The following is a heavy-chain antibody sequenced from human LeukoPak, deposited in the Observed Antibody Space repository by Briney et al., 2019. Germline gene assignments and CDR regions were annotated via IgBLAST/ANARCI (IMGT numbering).Heavy chain of an antibody. CDR2: IRYDGSNK. CDR1: GFTFSSYG. Sequence: PGGSLRLSCAASGFTFSSYGMHWVRQAPGKGLEWVAFIRYDGSNKYYADSVKGRFTISRDNSKNTLYLQMNSLRAEDTAVYYCARDGGRDSSGWFNYYYYMDVWGKGTTVTVSS. V-gene: IGHV3-30*02. D-gene: IGHD6-19*01. CDR3: ARDGGRDSSGWFNYYYYMDV. J-gene: IGHJ6*03.